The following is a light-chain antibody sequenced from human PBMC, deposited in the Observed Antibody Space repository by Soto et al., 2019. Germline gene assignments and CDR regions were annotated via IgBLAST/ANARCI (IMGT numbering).Light chain of an antibody. V-gene: IGKV3-11*01. CDR2: EAS. Sequence: EIVLTQSPATLSLFPGERATLSCRTSQSVSSHLVWYQQKPGQAPRLLIYEASTRAPGIPVRFTGSGSGTDFTLTISSLEPEDFAVYYCQQRSDWWTFGPGAKVEI. J-gene: IGKJ1*01. CDR1: QSVSSH. CDR3: QQRSDWWT.